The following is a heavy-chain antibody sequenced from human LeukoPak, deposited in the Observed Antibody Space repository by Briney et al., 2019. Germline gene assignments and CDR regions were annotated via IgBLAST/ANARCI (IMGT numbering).Heavy chain of an antibody. Sequence: GGSLRLSCAASGFTFSSYSMNWVRQAPGKGLEWVSSISSSSSYIYYPDSVKGRFTISRDNAKNSLYLQMNSLRAEDTAVYYCARAWFDPWGQGTLVTVSS. CDR3: ARAWFDP. CDR2: ISSSSSYI. CDR1: GFTFSSYS. J-gene: IGHJ5*02. V-gene: IGHV3-21*01.